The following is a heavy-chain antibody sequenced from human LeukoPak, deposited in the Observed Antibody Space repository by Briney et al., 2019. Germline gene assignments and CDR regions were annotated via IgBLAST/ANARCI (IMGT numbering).Heavy chain of an antibody. J-gene: IGHJ2*01. CDR1: GGSISSSSYY. V-gene: IGHV4-39*01. Sequence: SETLSLTCTVSGGSISSSSYYWGWIRQPPGKGLESIGSIYYSGSTYYHPSLKSGVTISVDTSKNQFPLKLSPVTAPDTAVYYCARLSREQWLVRGYFDLWGRGTLVTVSS. D-gene: IGHD6-19*01. CDR2: IYYSGST. CDR3: ARLSREQWLVRGYFDL.